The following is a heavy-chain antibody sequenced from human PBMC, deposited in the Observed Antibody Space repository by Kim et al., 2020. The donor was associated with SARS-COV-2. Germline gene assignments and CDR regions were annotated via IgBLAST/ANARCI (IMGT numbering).Heavy chain of an antibody. J-gene: IGHJ6*02. D-gene: IGHD3-22*01. CDR3: AKSARRDSSGYRYYYGMDV. Sequence: GGSLRLSCAASGFTFGDYAMHWVRQAPGKGLEWVSGISWNSGSIGYADSVKGRFTISRDNAKNSLYLQMNSLRAEDTALYYCAKSARRDSSGYRYYYGMDVWGQGTTVTVSS. CDR1: GFTFGDYA. CDR2: ISWNSGSI. V-gene: IGHV3-9*01.